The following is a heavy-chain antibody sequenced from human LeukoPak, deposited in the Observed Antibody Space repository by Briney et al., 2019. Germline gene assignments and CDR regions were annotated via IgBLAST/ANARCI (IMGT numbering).Heavy chain of an antibody. D-gene: IGHD2-15*01. CDR3: ARTRYCSGGSCYSGPLDY. CDR1: GYTFTSYY. CDR2: ISPSGGST. V-gene: IGHV1-46*01. J-gene: IGHJ4*02. Sequence: ASVKVACKASGYTFTSYYMHWVRQAPGQGLEWMGIISPSGGSTSYAQKFQGRVTMTRDTSTSTVYMELSSLRSEDTAVYYCARTRYCSGGSCYSGPLDYWGQGTLVTVSS.